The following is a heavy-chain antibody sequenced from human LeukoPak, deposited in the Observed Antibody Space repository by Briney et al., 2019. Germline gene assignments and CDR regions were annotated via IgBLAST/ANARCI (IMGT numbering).Heavy chain of an antibody. CDR2: ISGSGGNT. Sequence: GGSLRLSCAACGFTFNNYAMSWARQAPGKGLQWVSVISGSGGNTYYPESVKGRFTISRDNSKNTLYLQMNSLRAADTATYYCAREGYCTITSCYAGIDYWGQGTLVTVSS. V-gene: IGHV3-23*01. CDR3: AREGYCTITSCYAGIDY. D-gene: IGHD2-2*01. J-gene: IGHJ4*02. CDR1: GFTFNNYA.